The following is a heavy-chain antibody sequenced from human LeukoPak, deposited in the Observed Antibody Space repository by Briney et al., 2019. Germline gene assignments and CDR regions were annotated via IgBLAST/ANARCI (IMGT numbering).Heavy chain of an antibody. CDR2: IYYSGST. CDR1: GGSISSYH. CDR3: VRTGTAMTRVDY. V-gene: IGHV4-59*01. Sequence: SETLSLTCTVPGGSISSYHWSWIRQPPGKGLEWIGYIYYSGSTNYNPSLKSRVTISVDTSKNQFSLKLSSVTAADTAVYHCVRTGTAMTRVDYWGQGTLVTVSS. J-gene: IGHJ4*02. D-gene: IGHD5-18*01.